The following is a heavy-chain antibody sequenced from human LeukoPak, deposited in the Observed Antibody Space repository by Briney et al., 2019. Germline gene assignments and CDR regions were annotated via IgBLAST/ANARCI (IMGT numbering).Heavy chain of an antibody. D-gene: IGHD3-22*01. CDR1: GLTVSSTY. J-gene: IGHJ4*02. V-gene: IGHV3-66*01. CDR2: IFSGGST. Sequence: GGSLRLSCAALGLTVSSTYMSWFGKAPGKGLDWFSVIFSGGSTYYADSVKGRFTISRDNSKNTLYLQMNSLRAEDTAVYYCARDPGTYYYDSSGYNYFDYWGQGTLVTVSS. CDR3: ARDPGTYYYDSSGYNYFDY.